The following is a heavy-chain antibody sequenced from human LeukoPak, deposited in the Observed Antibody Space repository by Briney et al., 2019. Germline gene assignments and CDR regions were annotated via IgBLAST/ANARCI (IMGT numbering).Heavy chain of an antibody. D-gene: IGHD3-10*01. Sequence: PGGSLRLSCVASGFTFDDYDMSWVRQAPGKGLEWVANIKQDGTEKYYVDSVKGRFTISRDNAKNSLYLQMNSLRVEDTAVYYCAKVAKYYYGSETYYFFEHWGQGTPVIASS. CDR1: GFTFDDYD. V-gene: IGHV3-7*01. J-gene: IGHJ4*02. CDR2: IKQDGTEK. CDR3: AKVAKYYYGSETYYFFEH.